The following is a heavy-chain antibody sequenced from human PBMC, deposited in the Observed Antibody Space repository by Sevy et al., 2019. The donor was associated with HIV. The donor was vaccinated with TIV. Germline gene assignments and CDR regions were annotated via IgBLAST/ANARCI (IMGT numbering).Heavy chain of an antibody. CDR3: VRGPSYGYVSYGFDV. J-gene: IGHJ3*01. Sequence: SETLSLTCAVSGGSISTGGFSWNWIRQPPGKGLEWIGHIYRTGNTYYNPSLGGRVSISVDRSKNQFSVKLGSVTAADTAVYYCVRGPSYGYVSYGFDVWGQGTMVTVSS. CDR2: IYRTGNT. CDR1: GGSISTGGFS. D-gene: IGHD3-16*01. V-gene: IGHV4-30-2*01.